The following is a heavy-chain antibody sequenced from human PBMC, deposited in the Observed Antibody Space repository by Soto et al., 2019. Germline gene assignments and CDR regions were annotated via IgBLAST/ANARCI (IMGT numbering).Heavy chain of an antibody. V-gene: IGHV3-23*01. J-gene: IGHJ2*01. Sequence: EVQLLESGGGLVQPGGSLRLSCAASGFTFSSYAMSWVRQAPGKGLEWVSAISGSGGSTYYADSVKGRFTISRDNSKNTLYLQMNSLRAEDTAVYYCAKIPGIAVAGTAPYWYFDLWGRGTLVTVSS. CDR3: AKIPGIAVAGTAPYWYFDL. CDR2: ISGSGGST. D-gene: IGHD6-19*01. CDR1: GFTFSSYA.